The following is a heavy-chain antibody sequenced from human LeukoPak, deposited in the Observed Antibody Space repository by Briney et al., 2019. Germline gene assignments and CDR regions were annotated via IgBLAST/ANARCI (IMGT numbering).Heavy chain of an antibody. Sequence: GRSLRLSCAASGFTFSSYAMHWVRQAPGKGLEWVAVISYDGSNKYYADSVKGRFTISRDNSKNTLYLRMNSLRAEDTAVYYCARAPRGQLNWFDPWGQGTLVTVSS. J-gene: IGHJ5*02. CDR1: GFTFSSYA. V-gene: IGHV3-30-3*01. CDR2: ISYDGSNK. CDR3: ARAPRGQLNWFDP. D-gene: IGHD1-1*01.